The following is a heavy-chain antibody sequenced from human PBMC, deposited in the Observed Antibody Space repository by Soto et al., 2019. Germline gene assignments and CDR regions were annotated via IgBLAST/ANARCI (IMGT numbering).Heavy chain of an antibody. CDR1: GGSISIGGYY. CDR3: ARCSLVVIPVPGFDP. D-gene: IGHD2-15*01. CDR2: IYYNGNT. V-gene: IGHV4-31*03. J-gene: IGHJ5*02. Sequence: PSETLSLTCTVSGGSISIGGYYWSWILQHPGRGLEWIGYIYYNGNTYYNPSLKSRVTVSVDTSKNQFSLNVRSVTAADTAVYYCARCSLVVIPVPGFDPWGQGTLVTVSS.